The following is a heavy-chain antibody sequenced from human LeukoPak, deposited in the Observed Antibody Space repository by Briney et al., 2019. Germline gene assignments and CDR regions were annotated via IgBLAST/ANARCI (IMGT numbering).Heavy chain of an antibody. Sequence: ASVKVSCKASGYTFSKYGITWVRQAPGQGLEWMGWISAYNGNTNYAQKLQGRVSMTTNTSTSTAYVELRSLISDDTAVYYCARQADSSSWLQTYYYYYYMDVWGKGTTVTVSS. V-gene: IGHV1-18*01. CDR1: GYTFSKYG. D-gene: IGHD6-13*01. CDR2: ISAYNGNT. CDR3: ARQADSSSWLQTYYYYYYMDV. J-gene: IGHJ6*03.